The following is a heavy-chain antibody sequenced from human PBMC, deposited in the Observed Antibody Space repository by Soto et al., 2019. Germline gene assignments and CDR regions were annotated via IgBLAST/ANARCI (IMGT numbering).Heavy chain of an antibody. CDR3: ARLYCGGCSCYSGDAFDI. CDR2: ISTSSRTI. J-gene: IGHJ3*02. Sequence: EMRLVESGGGLVQPGRSLRLSCAASGFTFSSYSMNWVRQAPGKGLEWVSHISTSSRTIYYADSVKGRFTISRDNAKNALCLKMNSARAADTAVYYCARLYCGGCSCYSGDAFDIWGQGTMVTVSS. D-gene: IGHD2-15*01. CDR1: GFTFSSYS. V-gene: IGHV3-48*01.